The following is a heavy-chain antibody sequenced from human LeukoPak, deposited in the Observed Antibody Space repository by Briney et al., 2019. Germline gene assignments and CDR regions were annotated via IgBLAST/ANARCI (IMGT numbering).Heavy chain of an antibody. CDR2: IYHSGST. Sequence: SQTLSLTCTVSGGSISSGGYYWSWIRQPPGKGLEWIGYIYHSGSTYYNPSLKSRVTLSVDRFKNQFSLKLSSVTAADTAVYYCARRRIVGATSWYYYYYMDVWGKGTTVTVSS. CDR3: ARRRIVGATSWYYYYYMDV. V-gene: IGHV4-30-2*01. CDR1: GGSISSGGYY. J-gene: IGHJ6*03. D-gene: IGHD1-26*01.